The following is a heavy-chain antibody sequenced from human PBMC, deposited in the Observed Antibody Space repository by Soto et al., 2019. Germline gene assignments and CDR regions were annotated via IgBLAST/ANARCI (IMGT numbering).Heavy chain of an antibody. D-gene: IGHD3-10*01. V-gene: IGHV4-31*03. CDR1: GGSISSGGYY. CDR3: ARVDYSGSGCFLYWFDP. CDR2: IYYTGST. Sequence: SETLSLTCTVSGGSISSGGYYWSWVRQHPGKGLEWIGYIYYTGSTNYNSSLKSRVTMSVDTSKNQFSLELSSVTAADTAVYYCARVDYSGSGCFLYWFDPWGQGTLVTVSS. J-gene: IGHJ5*02.